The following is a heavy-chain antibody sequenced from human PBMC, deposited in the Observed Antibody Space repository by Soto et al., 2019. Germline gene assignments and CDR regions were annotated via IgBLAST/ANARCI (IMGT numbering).Heavy chain of an antibody. Sequence: QVQLQESGPGLVKPSQTLSLTCTVSGGSISSGGYYWSWIRQHPGKGLEWIGYIYYSGSTYYNPSLKRRVTISLDASKDQFYLKLRPVTAADTAVYYRASIPVTTALDYWGQGTLVTVAS. CDR1: GGSISSGGYY. J-gene: IGHJ4*02. CDR2: IYYSGST. CDR3: ASIPVTTALDY. V-gene: IGHV4-31*03. D-gene: IGHD4-4*01.